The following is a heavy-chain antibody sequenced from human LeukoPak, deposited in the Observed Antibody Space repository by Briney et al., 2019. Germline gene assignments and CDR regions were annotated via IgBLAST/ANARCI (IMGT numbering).Heavy chain of an antibody. CDR3: ARDSPRCSSTGCLMNEFDY. D-gene: IGHD2-2*01. CDR1: GYTFTGYY. V-gene: IGHV1-2*02. J-gene: IGHJ4*02. CDR2: INPNSGGT. Sequence: ASVKVSCKASGYTFTGYYMHWVRQAPGQGLEWMGWINPNSGGTNYAQKFQGRVTMTRDTSISTAYMELSRLRSDDTAVYYCARDSPRCSSTGCLMNEFDYWGQGTLVTVSS.